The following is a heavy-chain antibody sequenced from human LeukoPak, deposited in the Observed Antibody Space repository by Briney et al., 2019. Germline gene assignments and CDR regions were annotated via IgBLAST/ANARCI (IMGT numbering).Heavy chain of an antibody. J-gene: IGHJ4*02. V-gene: IGHV4-34*01. Sequence: SETLSLTCAVYGGSFSGYYWSWIRQPPGKGLEWIGEINHSGSTNYNPSLKSRVTISVDTSKNQFSLKLSSVTAADTAVYYCAREYSSGWYKEYYFDYWGQGTLVTVSS. D-gene: IGHD6-19*01. CDR1: GGSFSGYY. CDR2: INHSGST. CDR3: AREYSSGWYKEYYFDY.